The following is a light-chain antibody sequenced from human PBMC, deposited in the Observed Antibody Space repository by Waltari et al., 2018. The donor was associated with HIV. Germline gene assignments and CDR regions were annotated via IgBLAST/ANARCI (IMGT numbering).Light chain of an antibody. CDR2: RND. CDR3: AAWDGSLSAYVL. V-gene: IGLV1-47*01. Sequence: QSVLTQPPSASGTPGQRVTISCSGSSSNIGSNYVYWYQQLPGTAPKLLNNRNDQRPPGVPDRVSGAKSATSAALAISRLRSDDEADYYCAAWDGSLSAYVLFGGGTKLTVL. CDR1: SSNIGSNY. J-gene: IGLJ2*01.